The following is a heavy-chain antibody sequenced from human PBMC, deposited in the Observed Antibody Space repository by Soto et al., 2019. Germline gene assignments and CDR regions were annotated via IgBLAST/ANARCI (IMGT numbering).Heavy chain of an antibody. CDR2: ISPSERA. D-gene: IGHD5-12*01. CDR1: GGPFSDDAHL. CDR3: ARANAYNYVRYFFDF. J-gene: IGHJ4*02. Sequence: PSETLSLTCTVSGGPFSDDAHLWSWLRQSPGMGLEWMGHISPSERASYNPSLQSRLSISRDTSKKQFSLSLTSVTAADTAVYFCARANAYNYVRYFFDFWGQGALVTVSS. V-gene: IGHV4-30-4*01.